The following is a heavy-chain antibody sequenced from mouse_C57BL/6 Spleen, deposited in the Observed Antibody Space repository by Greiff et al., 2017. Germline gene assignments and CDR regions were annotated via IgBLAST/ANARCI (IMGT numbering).Heavy chain of an antibody. D-gene: IGHD1-1*01. CDR2: ISDGGSYT. Sequence: DVMLVESGGGLVKPGGSLKLSCAASGFTFSSYAMSWVRQTPEKRLEWVATISDGGSYTYYPDNVKGRFTISRDNAKNNLYLQMSHLKSEDTAMYYCARGSDYYGSSHWYFDVWGTGTTVTVSS. V-gene: IGHV5-4*03. CDR1: GFTFSSYA. J-gene: IGHJ1*03. CDR3: ARGSDYYGSSHWYFDV.